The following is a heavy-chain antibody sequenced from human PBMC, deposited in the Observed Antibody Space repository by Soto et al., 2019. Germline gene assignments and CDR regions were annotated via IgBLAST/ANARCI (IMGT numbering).Heavy chain of an antibody. D-gene: IGHD6-19*01. CDR3: ARDDGALAVSH. CDR2: IYYDGST. J-gene: IGHJ4*02. V-gene: IGHV4-31*03. CDR1: GGSISSGGYY. Sequence: QVQLQESGPGLVKPSQTLSLTCTVSGGSISSGGYYWTWIRQHPGKGLEWIAYIYYDGSTYYNPSLKSRVTISRDTSKNQFSLKLSSVNAADTAVYFCARDDGALAVSHWGQGTLVTVSS.